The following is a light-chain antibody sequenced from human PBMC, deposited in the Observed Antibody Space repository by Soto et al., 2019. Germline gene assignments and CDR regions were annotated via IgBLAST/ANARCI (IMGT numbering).Light chain of an antibody. J-gene: IGKJ2*01. V-gene: IGKV3-11*01. CDR3: QQRSNWPRT. CDR1: QSVSSY. Sequence: EIVLTQSPATLSLSPGERATLSCRASQSVSSYLAWYQQKPGQAPRLLIYDASNRATGIPARFSGSGSGTDFTLTISSLEPEDFAAYYCQQRSNWPRTFGQGIKLEIK. CDR2: DAS.